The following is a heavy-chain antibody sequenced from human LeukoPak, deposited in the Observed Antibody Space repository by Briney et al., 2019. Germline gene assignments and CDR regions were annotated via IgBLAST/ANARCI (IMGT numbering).Heavy chain of an antibody. CDR3: AGSSGD. J-gene: IGHJ4*02. CDR2: IYASGGT. Sequence: TLSLTCTVSGGSISSDSYFWRWIRQPAGKGLEWIGLIYASGGTKYNPSLKSRVTISVDTSKNQFSLKLSSVTAADTAVYYCAGSSGDWGQGTLVTVSS. CDR1: GGSISSDSYF. D-gene: IGHD3-10*01. V-gene: IGHV4-61*02.